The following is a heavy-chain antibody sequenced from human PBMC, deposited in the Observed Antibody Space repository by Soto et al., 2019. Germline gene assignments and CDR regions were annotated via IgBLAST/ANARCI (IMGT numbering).Heavy chain of an antibody. V-gene: IGHV6-1*01. CDR3: ARGSWAYDSSGYYYPSFDY. J-gene: IGHJ4*02. D-gene: IGHD3-22*01. CDR2: TYYRSKWYN. CDR1: GYSVASTSAS. Sequence: EVLSLTCAISGYSVASTSASWNWIRQSPSRGLEWLGRTYYRSKWYNDYAVSVKSRITINPDTSKNQFSLQLNSVTPEDTAVYYCARGSWAYDSSGYYYPSFDYWGQGTLVTVS.